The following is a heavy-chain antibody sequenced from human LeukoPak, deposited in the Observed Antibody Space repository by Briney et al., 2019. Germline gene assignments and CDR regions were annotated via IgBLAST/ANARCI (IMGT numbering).Heavy chain of an antibody. V-gene: IGHV4-38-2*02. D-gene: IGHD6-13*01. Sequence: SETLSLTCTVSGYSISSGYYWGWIRQPPGKGLEWIGSIYYSGSTNYNPSLKSRVTISVDTSKNQFSLKLSSVTAADTAVYYCARDGSSSWYLVGAFDIWGQGTMVTVSS. J-gene: IGHJ3*02. CDR3: ARDGSSSWYLVGAFDI. CDR2: IYYSGST. CDR1: GYSISSGYY.